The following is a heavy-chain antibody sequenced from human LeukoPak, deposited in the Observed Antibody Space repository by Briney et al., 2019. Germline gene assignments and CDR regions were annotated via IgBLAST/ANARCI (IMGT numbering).Heavy chain of an antibody. V-gene: IGHV3-30-3*01. J-gene: IGHJ6*02. CDR2: ISRDGSDT. CDR1: GFSFSSYA. Sequence: PGRSLRLACAASGFSFSSYAMFWVRQAPGKGLEWVTIISRDGSDTFYADSVRGRFTISRDNSKNMLYLQLNSLTTEDTALYYCARGGPCYYDSSDAVDVWGQGTTVTVSS. D-gene: IGHD3-22*01. CDR3: ARGGPCYYDSSDAVDV.